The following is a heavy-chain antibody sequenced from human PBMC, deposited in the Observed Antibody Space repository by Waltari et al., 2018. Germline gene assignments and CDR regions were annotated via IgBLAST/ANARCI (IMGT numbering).Heavy chain of an antibody. CDR1: GGSFSGYY. V-gene: IGHV4-34*01. CDR2: INHSGST. Sequence: QVQLQQWGAGLLKPSETLSLTCAVYGGSFSGYYWSWIRQPPGKGLEWIGEINHSGSTNYNPSLKSRVTISVDTSKNQFSLKLSSVTAADTAVYYCARGGLRYFDWLLLPLDYWGQGTLVTVSS. D-gene: IGHD3-9*01. CDR3: ARGGLRYFDWLLLPLDY. J-gene: IGHJ4*02.